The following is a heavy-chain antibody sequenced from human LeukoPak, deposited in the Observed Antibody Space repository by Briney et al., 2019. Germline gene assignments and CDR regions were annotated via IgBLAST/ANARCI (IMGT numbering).Heavy chain of an antibody. V-gene: IGHV1-18*01. D-gene: IGHD1-26*01. CDR1: GGTFSSYA. CDR3: ARDPSLIVGASISFFDY. J-gene: IGHJ4*02. Sequence: ASVKVSCKASGGTFSSYAISWARQAPGQGLEWMGWINTYNGNTNYAQRFQGRVTMTTDTSTSTAYMDLRSLRSDDTAVYYCARDPSLIVGASISFFDYWGQGTLVTVSS. CDR2: INTYNGNT.